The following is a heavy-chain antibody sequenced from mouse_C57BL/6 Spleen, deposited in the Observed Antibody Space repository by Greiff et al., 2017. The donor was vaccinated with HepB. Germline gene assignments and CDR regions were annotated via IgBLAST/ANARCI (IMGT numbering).Heavy chain of an antibody. V-gene: IGHV1-15*01. Sequence: QVQLQQSGAELVRPGASVTLSCKASGYTFTDYEMHWVKQTPVHGLEWIGAIDPETGGTAYNQKFKGKAILTADKSSSTAYMELRSLTSEDSAVYYCTRSGDGYYVGYFDYWGQGTTLTVSS. CDR2: IDPETGGT. D-gene: IGHD2-3*01. CDR3: TRSGDGYYVGYFDY. CDR1: GYTFTDYE. J-gene: IGHJ2*01.